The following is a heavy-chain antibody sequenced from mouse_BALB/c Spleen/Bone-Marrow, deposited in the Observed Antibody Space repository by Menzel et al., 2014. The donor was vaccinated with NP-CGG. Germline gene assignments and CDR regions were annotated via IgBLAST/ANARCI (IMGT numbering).Heavy chain of an antibody. CDR2: INPSTGYT. J-gene: IGHJ2*01. CDR3: ARIYYYGRDY. D-gene: IGHD1-1*01. CDR1: GYTFTNYW. Sequence: QVQLQQSWAELAKPGASVKMSCKASGYTFTNYWMHWVKQRPGQGLEWIGYINPSTGYTEYNQKFKDKATLTADKSSSTAYMQLSSLTSEDSAVYYCARIYYYGRDYWGQGTTLTVSS. V-gene: IGHV1-7*01.